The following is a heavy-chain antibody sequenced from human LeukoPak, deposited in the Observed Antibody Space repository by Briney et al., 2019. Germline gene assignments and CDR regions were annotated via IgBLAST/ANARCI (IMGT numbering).Heavy chain of an antibody. CDR1: GFTFSSYE. V-gene: IGHV3-48*03. J-gene: IGHJ6*03. Sequence: GGSLRLSCAASGFTFSSYEMNWVRQAPGKGLEWVSYISSSGSTIYYADSVKGRFTISRDNSKNTLYLQMNSLRAEDTAVYYCASHGSGSTLYYYYMDVWGKGTTVTVSS. D-gene: IGHD3-10*01. CDR3: ASHGSGSTLYYYYMDV. CDR2: ISSSGSTI.